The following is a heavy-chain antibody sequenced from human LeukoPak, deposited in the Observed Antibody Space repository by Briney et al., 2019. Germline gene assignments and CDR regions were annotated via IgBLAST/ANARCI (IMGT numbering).Heavy chain of an antibody. D-gene: IGHD3-22*01. CDR2: ISGSGDST. CDR1: EFTFSSFA. V-gene: IGHV3-23*01. J-gene: IGHJ4*02. CDR3: AKVRYDSSGYQSPYFDY. Sequence: GGSLRLSCAASEFTFSSFAMTWVRQAPGKGLEWVSSISGSGDSTYYADSVKGRFTISRDNSKNTLYLQMNSLRAEDTAVYYCAKVRYDSSGYQSPYFDYWGQGTLVTVSS.